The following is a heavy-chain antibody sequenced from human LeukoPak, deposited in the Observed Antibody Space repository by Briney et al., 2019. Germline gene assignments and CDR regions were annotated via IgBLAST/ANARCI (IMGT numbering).Heavy chain of an antibody. J-gene: IGHJ4*02. Sequence: GGSLRLSCAASGFTFSDYWMHWVRQTPGKGLVWVSRISYDWGGTNFADSVKGRFTISRDNAKNMLYLQMNSLRVDDTAVYYCVRNMVRGVVYFDSWGQGVQVTVSS. CDR3: VRNMVRGVVYFDS. CDR1: GFTFSDYW. D-gene: IGHD3-10*01. CDR2: ISYDWGGT. V-gene: IGHV3-74*01.